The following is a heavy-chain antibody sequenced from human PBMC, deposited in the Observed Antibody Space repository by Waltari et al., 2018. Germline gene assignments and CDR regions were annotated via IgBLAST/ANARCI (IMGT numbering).Heavy chain of an antibody. CDR3: ARMGGCGGSCSPYYYYYYMDV. CDR2: IYTSGST. Sequence: QVQLQESGPGLVKPSQTLSLTCTVSVGSISSGSYYWSWIRQPAGKGLEWIGRIYTSGSTNYNPSLKSRVTISVDTSKNQFSLKLSSVTAADTAVYYCARMGGCGGSCSPYYYYYYMDVWGKGTTVTVSS. CDR1: VGSISSGSYY. J-gene: IGHJ6*03. V-gene: IGHV4-61*02. D-gene: IGHD2-15*01.